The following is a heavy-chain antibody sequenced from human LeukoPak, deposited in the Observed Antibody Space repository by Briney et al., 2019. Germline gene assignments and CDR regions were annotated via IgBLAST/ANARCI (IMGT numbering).Heavy chain of an antibody. Sequence: ASVKVSCKASGYTFTSYGISWVRQAPGKGLEWMGGFDPEDGETIYAQKFQGRVTMTEDTSTDTAYMELSSLRSEDTAVYYCATDLLWFGEANMDVWGKGTTVTISS. V-gene: IGHV1-24*01. CDR1: GYTFTSYG. CDR2: FDPEDGET. D-gene: IGHD3-10*01. J-gene: IGHJ6*03. CDR3: ATDLLWFGEANMDV.